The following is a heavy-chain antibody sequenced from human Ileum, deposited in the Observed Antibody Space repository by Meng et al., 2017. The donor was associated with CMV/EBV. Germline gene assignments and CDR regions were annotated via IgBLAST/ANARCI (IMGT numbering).Heavy chain of an antibody. J-gene: IGHJ4*02. Sequence: GESLMTSCKGSGYTFSNYWIGWVRQMPGKGVEWMGIIYGGRSDNRYRPAFQGQVVMSVDMSINTAYLQWGSLQASDTAIYYCARGAERGYNYLPYWGQGTLVTVSS. CDR1: GYTFSNYW. CDR3: ARGAERGYNYLPY. V-gene: IGHV5-51*01. CDR2: IYGGRSDN. D-gene: IGHD5-18*01.